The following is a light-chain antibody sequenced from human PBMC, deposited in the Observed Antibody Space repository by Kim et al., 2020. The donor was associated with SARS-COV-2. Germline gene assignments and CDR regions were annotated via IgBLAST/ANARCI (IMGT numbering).Light chain of an antibody. J-gene: IGLJ7*01. V-gene: IGLV1-51*01. CDR1: SSNIGNNY. CDR2: DNN. CDR3: GTWDSSLSAAV. Sequence: GQKVTISCSGSSSNIGNNYVSWYQQLPGTAPKLLIYDNNERPSGIPDRFSGSKSGRSATLGITGLQTGDEADYYCGTWDSSLSAAVFGGGTQLTVL.